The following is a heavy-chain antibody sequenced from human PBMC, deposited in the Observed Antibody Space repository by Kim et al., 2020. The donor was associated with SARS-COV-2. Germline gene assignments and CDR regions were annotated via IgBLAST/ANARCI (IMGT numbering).Heavy chain of an antibody. CDR2: FDPEDGET. D-gene: IGHD6-19*01. Sequence: ASVKVSCKVSGYTLTELSMHWVRQAPGKGLEWMGGFDPEDGETIYAQKFQGRVTMTEDTSTDTAYMELSSLRSEDTAVYYCATSPAVAVAGGHWFDPWGQGTLGTISS. J-gene: IGHJ5*02. CDR1: GYTLTELS. V-gene: IGHV1-24*01. CDR3: ATSPAVAVAGGHWFDP.